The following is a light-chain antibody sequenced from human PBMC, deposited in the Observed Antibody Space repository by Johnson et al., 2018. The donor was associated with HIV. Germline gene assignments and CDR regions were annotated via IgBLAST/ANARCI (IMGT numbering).Light chain of an antibody. Sequence: QSVLTQPPSVSAAPGQKVTISCSGSSSNIGNNYVSWYQQLPGTAPKLLIYEDNKRPSGIPDRFSGSKSGTSATLGITGLQTGDEADYYCATWDRSLTIGGVVGSGTKFTVL. V-gene: IGLV1-51*02. J-gene: IGLJ1*01. CDR3: ATWDRSLTIGGV. CDR2: EDN. CDR1: SSNIGNNY.